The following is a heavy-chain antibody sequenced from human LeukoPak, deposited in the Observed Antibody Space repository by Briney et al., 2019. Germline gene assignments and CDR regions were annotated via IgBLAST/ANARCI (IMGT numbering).Heavy chain of an antibody. CDR3: ARDFDRYFFDY. D-gene: IGHD3-9*01. J-gene: IGHJ4*02. Sequence: GGSLRLSCAASGFTFSNHGMNWVRQAPGKGLEWVSGISPSGDITYYADSVKGRFTISRDNAKNTLYLQMNSLRAEDTAVYYCARDFDRYFFDYWGQGTLVTVSS. CDR1: GFTFSNHG. CDR2: ISPSGDIT. V-gene: IGHV3-23*01.